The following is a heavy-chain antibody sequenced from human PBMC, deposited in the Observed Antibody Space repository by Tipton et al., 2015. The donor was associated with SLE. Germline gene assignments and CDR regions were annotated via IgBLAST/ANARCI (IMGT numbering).Heavy chain of an antibody. V-gene: IGHV4-59*04. CDR1: DGSIRDYY. J-gene: IGHJ4*02. D-gene: IGHD3-22*01. CDR3: AADTSGYYSFDY. Sequence: TLSLTCTVSDGSIRDYYWSWIRQPPGKNLEWIGNIYFSGSTYYNPSLKSRVTISVDTSKNQFSLKLSSVTAADTAVYYCAADTSGYYSFDYWGQGTLVTVSS. CDR2: IYFSGST.